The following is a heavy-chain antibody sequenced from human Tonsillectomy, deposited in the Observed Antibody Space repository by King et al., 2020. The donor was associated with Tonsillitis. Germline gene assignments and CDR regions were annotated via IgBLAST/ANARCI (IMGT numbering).Heavy chain of an antibody. CDR2: ISSNGGTT. J-gene: IGHJ4*02. D-gene: IGHD3-10*01. V-gene: IGHV3-64D*06. CDR1: GFTFSNYA. CDR3: VKLVFGWGRITGAPL. Sequence: QLVQSGGGLVQPGGSLRLSCSASGFTFSNYAMHWGRQAPGKGLDYVSAISSNGGTTYYAESVEGRFTISIDNSKKTLYIQMSSLRDEDTAVYYCVKLVFGWGRITGAPLWGQGTLVTVSS.